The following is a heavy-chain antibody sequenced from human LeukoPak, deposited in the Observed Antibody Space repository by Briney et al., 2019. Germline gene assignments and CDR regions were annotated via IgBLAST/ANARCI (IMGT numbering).Heavy chain of an antibody. Sequence: PGGTLRLSCAASGFTFRNYGMSWVRQAPGKGLEWVSGISGSGGSTYYADSVKGRFIISRDNSKNTLYLQMNSLRAEDTAIFYCAKGLKVVAGSGPVDYYHYMDVWGEGTTVTISS. CDR1: GFTFRNYG. CDR2: ISGSGGST. V-gene: IGHV3-23*01. J-gene: IGHJ6*03. CDR3: AKGLKVVAGSGPVDYYHYMDV. D-gene: IGHD6-19*01.